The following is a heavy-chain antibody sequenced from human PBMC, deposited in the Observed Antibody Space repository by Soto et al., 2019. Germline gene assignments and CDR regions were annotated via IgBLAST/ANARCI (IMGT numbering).Heavy chain of an antibody. D-gene: IGHD2-21*01. CDR1: GYTFISFG. CDR3: LRVIGGGGDAFDF. Sequence: QVQLVQSGAEVKKPGASVKVSCKASGYTFISFGISWVRQAPGQGLEWMGWISAYNGNTNYAEKLQGRVTMTTDTATSTAYMECMTVRSDGPVVQFCLRVIGGGGDAFDFWGQG. J-gene: IGHJ3*01. CDR2: ISAYNGNT. V-gene: IGHV1-18*01.